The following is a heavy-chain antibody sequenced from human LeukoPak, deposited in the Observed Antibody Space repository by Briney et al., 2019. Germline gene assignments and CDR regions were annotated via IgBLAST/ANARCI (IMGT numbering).Heavy chain of an antibody. Sequence: PSETLSLTCTVSGGSISSSSYYWSWIRQPPGKGLEWIGYIYHSGSTNYNPSLKSRVTISVDTSKNQFSLKLSSVTAADTAVYYCACIAAAGSNFDYWGQGTLVTVSS. J-gene: IGHJ4*02. V-gene: IGHV4-61*01. CDR2: IYHSGST. CDR3: ACIAAAGSNFDY. D-gene: IGHD6-13*01. CDR1: GGSISSSSYY.